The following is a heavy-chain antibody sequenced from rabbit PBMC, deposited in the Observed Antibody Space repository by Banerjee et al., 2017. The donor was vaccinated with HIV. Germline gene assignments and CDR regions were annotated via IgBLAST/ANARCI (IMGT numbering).Heavy chain of an antibody. CDR2: INTSSGNT. V-gene: IGHV1S40*01. CDR1: GFSFSSYYY. J-gene: IGHJ4*01. Sequence: LEESGGDLVKPGASLTLTCTASGFSFSSYYYMYWVRQAPGKGLEWIACINTSSGNTVYASWAKGRFTISKTSSTTVTLQMTSLTAADTATYFCARDIWAVSSYLGLWGPGTLVTVS. D-gene: IGHD8-1*01. CDR3: ARDIWAVSSYLGL.